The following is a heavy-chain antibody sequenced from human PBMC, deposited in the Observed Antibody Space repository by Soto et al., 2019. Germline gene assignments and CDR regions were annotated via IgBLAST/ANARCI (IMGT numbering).Heavy chain of an antibody. V-gene: IGHV4-39*01. D-gene: IGHD6-19*01. CDR1: GGSISSSSYY. J-gene: IGHJ4*02. Sequence: SETLSLTCTVSGGSISSSSYYWGWIRQPPGKGLEWIGSIYYSGSTYYNPSLKSRVTISVDTSKNQFSLKLSSVTAADTAVYYCARQGWGSGWIIDYWGQGTLVTVS. CDR2: IYYSGST. CDR3: ARQGWGSGWIIDY.